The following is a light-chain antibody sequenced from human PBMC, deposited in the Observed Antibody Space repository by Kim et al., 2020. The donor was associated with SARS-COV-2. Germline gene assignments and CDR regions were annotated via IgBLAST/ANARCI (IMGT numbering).Light chain of an antibody. CDR3: HQYNNWPLT. CDR1: QNIITN. J-gene: IGKJ4*01. V-gene: IGKV3-15*01. Sequence: SVSPGERATLSCRAIQNIITNVAWLQQKFGQAPRLLIFGASTRATGMPARFSSSGSGTEFTLTINSLQSEDTAIYYCHQYNNWPLTFGTETKLEI. CDR2: GAS.